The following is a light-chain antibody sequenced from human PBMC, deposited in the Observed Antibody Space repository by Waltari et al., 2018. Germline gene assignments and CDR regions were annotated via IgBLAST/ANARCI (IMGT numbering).Light chain of an antibody. Sequence: DIVMTQSPDSLAVSMGERATIICTSSQSVLYSANSKNYLAWFQQKPGQPPKLLIYWASTRESGVPDRFIGSGSGTDFTLTITSLQAEDVAVYYCQQYYGAPRTFGQGTKVEIK. CDR3: QQYYGAPRT. CDR1: QSVLYSANSKNY. V-gene: IGKV4-1*01. J-gene: IGKJ1*01. CDR2: WAS.